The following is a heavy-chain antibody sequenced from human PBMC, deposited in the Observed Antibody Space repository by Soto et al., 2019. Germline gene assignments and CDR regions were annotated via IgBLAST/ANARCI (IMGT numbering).Heavy chain of an antibody. D-gene: IGHD4-17*01. CDR2: INHSGST. Sequence: SETLSLTCTVSGGSISSSSYYWGWIRQPPGKGLEWIGEINHSGSTNYNPSLKSRVTISVDTSKNQFSLKLSSVTAADTAVYYCARDSPTVAVDYWGQGTLVTVSS. CDR1: GGSISSSSYY. V-gene: IGHV4-39*07. J-gene: IGHJ4*02. CDR3: ARDSPTVAVDY.